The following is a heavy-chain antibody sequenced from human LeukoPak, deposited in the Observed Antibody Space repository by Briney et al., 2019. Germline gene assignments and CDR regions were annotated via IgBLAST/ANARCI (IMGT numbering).Heavy chain of an antibody. CDR2: IYYSGST. J-gene: IGHJ4*02. D-gene: IGHD3-22*01. V-gene: IGHV4-39*01. Sequence: SETLSLTCTVSGGSTSSSSYYWGWIRQPPGKGLEWIGSIYYSGSTYYNPSLKSRVTISVDTSKNQFSLKLSSVTAADTAVYYCVRFLLTMIVVGNYFDYWGQGTLVTVSS. CDR3: VRFLLTMIVVGNYFDY. CDR1: GGSTSSSSYY.